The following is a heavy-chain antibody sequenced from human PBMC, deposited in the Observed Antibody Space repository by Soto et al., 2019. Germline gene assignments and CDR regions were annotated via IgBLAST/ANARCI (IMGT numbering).Heavy chain of an antibody. J-gene: IGHJ4*02. CDR2: INHSGST. CDR3: ATYSGYDSSFDY. Sequence: PSETLSLTCAVYGGSFSGYYWSWIRQPPGKGLEWIGEINHSGSTNYNPSLKSRVTISVDTSKNQFSLKLSSVTAADTAVYYCATYSGYDSSFDYWGQGTLVTVSS. CDR1: GGSFSGYY. V-gene: IGHV4-34*01. D-gene: IGHD5-12*01.